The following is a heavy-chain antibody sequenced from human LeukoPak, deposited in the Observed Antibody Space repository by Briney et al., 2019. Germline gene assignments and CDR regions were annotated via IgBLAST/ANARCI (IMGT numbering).Heavy chain of an antibody. V-gene: IGHV1-2*02. CDR2: INPNSGSA. CDR1: GYTFTGYY. J-gene: IGHJ5*02. D-gene: IGHD4-17*01. CDR3: ARDYGDYENWFDP. Sequence: ASVKVSCKASGYTFTGYYMHWVRQAPGQGLEWMGWINPNSGSANYAQKFQGRVTMTRDTSISTAYMEMSRLRSDDTAVYYCARDYGDYENWFDPWGQGTLVTVSS.